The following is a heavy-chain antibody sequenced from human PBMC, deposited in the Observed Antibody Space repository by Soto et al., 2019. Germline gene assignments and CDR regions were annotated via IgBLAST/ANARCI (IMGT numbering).Heavy chain of an antibody. Sequence: EASVKVSCKASGGTFSSYTISWVRQAPGQGLEWMGRIIAIHGITNYSQKFQGRATITGDTSASTAYMELSSLRSEDTAVYYCARCKAKYYYMDVWGKGTTVTVSS. V-gene: IGHV1-69*02. CDR1: GGTFSSYT. J-gene: IGHJ6*03. CDR2: IIAIHGIT. CDR3: ARCKAKYYYMDV.